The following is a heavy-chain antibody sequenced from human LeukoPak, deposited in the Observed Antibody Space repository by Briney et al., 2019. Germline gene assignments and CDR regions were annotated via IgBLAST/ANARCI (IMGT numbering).Heavy chain of an antibody. J-gene: IGHJ4*02. CDR3: ARDINWEVDY. V-gene: IGHV3-7*01. CDR1: GFTFSTYW. CDR2: IKPDGSQI. D-gene: IGHD7-27*01. Sequence: GGSLRLSCAASGFTFSTYWMTWVRQAPGKGLEWVANIKPDGSQIYYVDSVKGRFTISRDNAKNSLYLQMNSLRAEDTAVYYCARDINWEVDYWGQGTLVTVSS.